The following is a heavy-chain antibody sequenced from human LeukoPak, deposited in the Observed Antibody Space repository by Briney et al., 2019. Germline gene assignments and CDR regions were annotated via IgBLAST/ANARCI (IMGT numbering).Heavy chain of an antibody. CDR2: INPNSGDT. CDR3: ARGQYDRGNYYYMDV. J-gene: IGHJ6*03. D-gene: IGHD3-22*01. V-gene: IGHV1-2*06. CDR1: GYTFTGYS. Sequence: ASVKVSCKASGYTFTGYSMHWVRQAPGQGLEWMGQINPNSGDTNYAQKFQGRVTMTRDTSISTAYMELNRLRSDDTAVYYCARGQYDRGNYYYMDVWGKGTTVTVSS.